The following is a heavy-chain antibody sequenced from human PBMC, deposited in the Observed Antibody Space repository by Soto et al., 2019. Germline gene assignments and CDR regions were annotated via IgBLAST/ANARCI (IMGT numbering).Heavy chain of an antibody. CDR1: CGSISSYY. CDR3: ARTSGYGDYVDY. Sequence: SETLSLTCTVSCGSISSYYWSWIRQPPGKGLEWIGYIYYSGSTNYNPSLKSRVTISVDTSKNQFSLKLSSVTAADTAVYYCARTSGYGDYVDYWGQGTLVTVSS. V-gene: IGHV4-59*01. J-gene: IGHJ4*02. CDR2: IYYSGST. D-gene: IGHD4-17*01.